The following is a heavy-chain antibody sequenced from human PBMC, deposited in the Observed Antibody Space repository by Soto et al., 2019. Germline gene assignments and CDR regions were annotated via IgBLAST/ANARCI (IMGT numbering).Heavy chain of an antibody. V-gene: IGHV3-48*01. D-gene: IGHD3-22*01. CDR2: ISSSSGTI. J-gene: IGHJ4*02. CDR3: AKPRGYYDSSSYPTPDY. CDR1: GFTFSGYN. Sequence: EVQLVESGGGLVQPGGSLRLSCAASGFTFSGYNMNWVRQAPGKGLEWVSYISSSSGTIYYADSVKGRFTISRDNAKNSLYPQMNSLRAEDTAVYYCAKPRGYYDSSSYPTPDYWGQGTLVTVSS.